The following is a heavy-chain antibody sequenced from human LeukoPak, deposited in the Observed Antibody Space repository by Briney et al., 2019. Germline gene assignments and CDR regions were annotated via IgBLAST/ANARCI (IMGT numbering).Heavy chain of an antibody. CDR3: ARGRRSNWGNYFDY. J-gene: IGHJ4*02. CDR1: GGSISSYY. Sequence: SETLSLTCTVSGGSISSYYWSWIRQPPGKGLEWIGYIYYSGSTNYNPSLKSRVTISVDTSKNQFSLKLSTVTAADTAVYYCARGRRSNWGNYFDYWGQGTLVTVSS. CDR2: IYYSGST. D-gene: IGHD7-27*01. V-gene: IGHV4-59*01.